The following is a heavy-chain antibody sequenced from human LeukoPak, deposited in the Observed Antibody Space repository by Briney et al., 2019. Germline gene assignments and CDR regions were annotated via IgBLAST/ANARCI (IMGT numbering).Heavy chain of an antibody. V-gene: IGHV5-51*01. J-gene: IGHJ4*02. CDR1: GYSFTSYW. CDR2: IYPQDSDT. D-gene: IGHD1/OR15-1a*01. CDR3: ARLSARTQKDFDY. Sequence: GESLKISCKGSGYSFTSYWIGWVRQMPGKGLEWMGIIYPQDSDTKYSPSFQGQVTISAGKSISTAYLQWSSLKALDTAMYYCARLSARTQKDFDYWGQGALVTVSS.